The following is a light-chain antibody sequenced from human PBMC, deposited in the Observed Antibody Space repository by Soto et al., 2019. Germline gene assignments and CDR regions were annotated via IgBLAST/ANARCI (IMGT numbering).Light chain of an antibody. V-gene: IGKV1-39*02. CDR1: QSISSY. CDR3: QLYNNWPYT. Sequence: DIQMTQSPSSLSASVGDRVTITCRASQSISSYLNWYQQKPGKAPKLLIYAASSLQSGVRSRFSGSGSGTDFTLTINGLQPEDFAVYYCQLYNNWPYTFGQGTKLEIK. J-gene: IGKJ2*01. CDR2: AAS.